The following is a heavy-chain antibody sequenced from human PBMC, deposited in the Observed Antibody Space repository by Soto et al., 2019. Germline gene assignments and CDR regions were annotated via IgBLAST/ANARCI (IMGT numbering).Heavy chain of an antibody. CDR1: GYTFTHYY. J-gene: IGHJ4*02. CDR3: ATSVTSAMAFDY. Sequence: ASVKVSCKASGYTFTHYYIHWVRQAPGQGLEWMGIINPNGGGTTFAQKFRAGFTLTRDTSTSTVYMVLGSLRSEDSAVYYCATSVTSAMAFDYWGQGTVVTVS. V-gene: IGHV1-46*01. CDR2: INPNGGGT. D-gene: IGHD4-4*01.